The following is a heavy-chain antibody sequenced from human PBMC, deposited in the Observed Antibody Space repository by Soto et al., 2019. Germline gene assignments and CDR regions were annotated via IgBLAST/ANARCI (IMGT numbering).Heavy chain of an antibody. CDR3: ARDWAREIVGGTNYYYYGMDV. CDR1: RFTFSDYY. V-gene: IGHV3-11*01. Sequence: QVQLVESGGGLVKPGGSLRLSCAASRFTFSDYYMTWIRQAPGKGLEGVSYISSSGRTISYADSVKGRFTISRDNAKNSLYLQMNSLRAEDTAVYYCARDWAREIVGGTNYYYYGMDVWGQGTTVTVSS. J-gene: IGHJ6*02. D-gene: IGHD1-26*01. CDR2: ISSSGRTI.